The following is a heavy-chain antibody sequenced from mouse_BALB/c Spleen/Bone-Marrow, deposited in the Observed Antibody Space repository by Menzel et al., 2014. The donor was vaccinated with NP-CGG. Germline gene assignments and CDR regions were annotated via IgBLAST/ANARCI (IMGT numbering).Heavy chain of an antibody. D-gene: IGHD2-4*01. CDR3: ARGYDYSSWFAY. V-gene: IGHV5-6-3*01. J-gene: IGHJ3*01. CDR1: GFTFGNYG. CDR2: VNVNGDRT. Sequence: EVQLVESGGGLVQPGGSLKLSCAASGFTFGNYGMSWVRQTPDKRLEMIATVNVNGDRTYHPDSVKGRFTISRDNAKNTLSLQMSSLKSEDTAMYYCARGYDYSSWFAYWGQGTLVTVSA.